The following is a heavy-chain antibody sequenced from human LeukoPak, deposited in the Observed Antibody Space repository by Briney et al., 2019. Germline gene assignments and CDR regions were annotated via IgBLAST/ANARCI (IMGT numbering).Heavy chain of an antibody. CDR3: ARQLVVVEPAEFDY. CDR1: GGSISSSSYY. V-gene: IGHV4-39*01. Sequence: SETLSLTCTVPGGSISSSSYYWGWIRQSPGKGLEWIGSIYYSGSTYYNPSLKSRVTISVDTSKNQFSLKLSSVTAADTAVYYCARQLVVVEPAEFDYWGQGTLVTVSS. CDR2: IYYSGST. D-gene: IGHD2-2*01. J-gene: IGHJ4*02.